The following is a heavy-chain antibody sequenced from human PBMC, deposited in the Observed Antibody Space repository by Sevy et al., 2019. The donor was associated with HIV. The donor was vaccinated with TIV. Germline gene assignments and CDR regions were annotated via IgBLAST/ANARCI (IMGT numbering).Heavy chain of an antibody. CDR1: GFTFSSYA. CDR2: ISGSGGST. J-gene: IGHJ6*02. V-gene: IGHV3-23*01. Sequence: GGSLRLSCAASGFTFSSYAMSWVRQAPGKGLEWVSAISGSGGSTYYADSVKGRFTISRYNSKNTLYLQMNGLRAEDMAVYYCAKDKNRDQEPGRWRYYYGMDVWGQGTTVTVSS. D-gene: IGHD2-2*01. CDR3: AKDKNRDQEPGRWRYYYGMDV.